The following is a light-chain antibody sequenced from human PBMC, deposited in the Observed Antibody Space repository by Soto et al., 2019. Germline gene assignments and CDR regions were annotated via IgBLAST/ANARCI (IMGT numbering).Light chain of an antibody. CDR1: SSDVGSYNL. Sequence: QSALTQPASVSGSPGQSITISCTGTSSDVGSYNLVSWYQQHPGKAPKLMIYEGSKRPSGVSNRFSGSKSGNTASLTISGLQAEDEADDYCCSYAGRHTVVFGGGTKVTVL. V-gene: IGLV2-23*01. CDR2: EGS. CDR3: CSYAGRHTVV. J-gene: IGLJ2*01.